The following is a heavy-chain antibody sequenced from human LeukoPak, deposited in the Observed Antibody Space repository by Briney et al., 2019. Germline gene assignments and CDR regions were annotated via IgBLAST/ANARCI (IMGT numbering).Heavy chain of an antibody. CDR1: GFTFGSYG. J-gene: IGHJ4*02. CDR2: ISYDGSEK. Sequence: PGGSLRLSCGASGFTFGSYGFHWVRQAPGKGLEWVAVISYDGSEKYYADSVKSRFTVSRDNPKNTLYLEVNRLRAEDTAIYYCAREFSSYYFDYWGQGTPVTVSS. CDR3: AREFSSYYFDY. V-gene: IGHV3-30*04.